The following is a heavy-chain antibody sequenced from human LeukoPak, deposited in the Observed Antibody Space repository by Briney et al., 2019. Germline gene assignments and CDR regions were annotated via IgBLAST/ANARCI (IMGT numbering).Heavy chain of an antibody. CDR3: ARGYNWNYGRGYFDY. D-gene: IGHD1-7*01. J-gene: IGHJ4*02. Sequence: PSETLSLTCTVSGVSISSYYWSWIRQPPGKGLEWIGYIYYSGSTDYNPPLKSRVTISVDTSKNQFSLKLSSVTAADTAVYYCARGYNWNYGRGYFDYWGQGTLVTVSS. CDR1: GVSISSYY. V-gene: IGHV4-59*01. CDR2: IYYSGST.